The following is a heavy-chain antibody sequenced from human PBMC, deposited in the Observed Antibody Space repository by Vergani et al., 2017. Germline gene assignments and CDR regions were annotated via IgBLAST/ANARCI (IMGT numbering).Heavy chain of an antibody. J-gene: IGHJ5*02. CDR3: ARESWWSGYDNRWFDP. Sequence: QLQLQESGPGLVKPSETLSLTCTVSGGSISSSSYYWGWIRQPPGKGLEWIGSIYYSGSTYYNPSLKSRVTISVDTSKNQFSLKLSSVTAADTAVYYCARESWWSGYDNRWFDPWGQGTLVTVSS. D-gene: IGHD3-3*01. CDR1: GGSISSSSYY. CDR2: IYYSGST. V-gene: IGHV4-39*07.